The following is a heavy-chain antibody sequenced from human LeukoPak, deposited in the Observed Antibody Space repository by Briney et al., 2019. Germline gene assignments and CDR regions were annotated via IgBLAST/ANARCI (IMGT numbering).Heavy chain of an antibody. J-gene: IGHJ5*02. Sequence: SETLSLTCTVSGGSISSYYWSWIRQPPGKGPEWIGYIYYSGSTNYNPSLKSRVTISVDTSKNQFSLNLSSVTAADTAVYYCARSGRRKELSSFDPWGQGTLVTVSS. CDR2: IYYSGST. V-gene: IGHV4-59*01. CDR3: ARSGRRKELSSFDP. CDR1: GGSISSYY. D-gene: IGHD3-16*02.